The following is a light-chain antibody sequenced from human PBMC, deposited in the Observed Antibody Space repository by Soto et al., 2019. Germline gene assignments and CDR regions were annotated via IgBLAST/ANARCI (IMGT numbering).Light chain of an antibody. J-gene: IGKJ5*01. Sequence: EIVLTQSPGTLSLSPGERATLSCRASQSFSSNLAWYQQKPGQIPRLLTYDASTRATGIPARFSGSGSGTEFTLTISSLQSEDFAVYYCQQYNDWPITFGQGTRLEIK. CDR3: QQYNDWPIT. CDR2: DAS. CDR1: QSFSSN. V-gene: IGKV3-15*01.